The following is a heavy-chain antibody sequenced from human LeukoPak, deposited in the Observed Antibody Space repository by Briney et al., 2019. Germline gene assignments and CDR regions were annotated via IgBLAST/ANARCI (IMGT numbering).Heavy chain of an antibody. D-gene: IGHD2-15*01. V-gene: IGHV3-48*04. CDR2: ITRSSSRI. CDR1: GFTFSADA. J-gene: IGHJ6*03. CDR3: ARGSSLHCSDNDCFINYFYYYMNV. Sequence: GGSLRLSCAASGFTFSADAMGLVRQAPGKGLEWVSYITRSSSRIYYVDSVKGRFTISRDNAKNSVYLRMNNLRAEDTAVYYCARGSSLHCSDNDCFINYFYYYMNVWGTGTTATVSS.